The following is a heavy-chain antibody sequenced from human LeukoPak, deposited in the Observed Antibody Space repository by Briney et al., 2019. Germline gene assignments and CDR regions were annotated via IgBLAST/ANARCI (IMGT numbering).Heavy chain of an antibody. CDR3: ARAPFTDYFDY. J-gene: IGHJ4*02. V-gene: IGHV3-53*01. D-gene: IGHD2-8*02. CDR1: GFTVSSNY. CDR2: IYSGGSI. Sequence: TGGSLRLSCAASGFTVSSNYMSWVRQASAKGLVWVSVIYSGGSIYYADSVKGRFTISRDNSKNTLYLQMNSLRAEDTAVYYCARAPFTDYFDYWGQGTLVTVSS.